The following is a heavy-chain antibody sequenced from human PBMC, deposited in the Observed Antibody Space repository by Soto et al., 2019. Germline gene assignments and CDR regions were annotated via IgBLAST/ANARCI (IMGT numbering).Heavy chain of an antibody. CDR1: GGTFSSYA. CDR3: AIGRLKLRGYGYYYYGMDV. J-gene: IGHJ6*02. CDR2: IIPIFGTA. V-gene: IGHV1-69*06. Sequence: QVQLVQSGAEVKKPGSSVKVSCKASGGTFSSYAISWVRQAPGQGLEWMGGIIPIFGTANYAQKFQGRVMITADKSTSTAYMELSSLRSEDTAVYYCAIGRLKLRGYGYYYYGMDVWGQGTTITVS. D-gene: IGHD1-7*01.